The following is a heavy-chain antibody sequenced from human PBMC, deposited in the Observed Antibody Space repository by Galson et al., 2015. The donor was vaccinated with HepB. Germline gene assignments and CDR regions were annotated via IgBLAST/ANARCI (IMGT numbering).Heavy chain of an antibody. Sequence: SLRLSCAASGFTFSGSAMHWVRQASGKGLEWVGRIRSKANSYATAYAASVKGKFTISRDDSKNTAYLQMNSLKTEDTDVYYCTSAHAYQLLSKYYYYYMDVWGKGTTVTVSS. CDR2: IRSKANSYAT. J-gene: IGHJ6*03. CDR3: TSAHAYQLLSKYYYYYMDV. V-gene: IGHV3-73*01. D-gene: IGHD2-2*01. CDR1: GFTFSGSA.